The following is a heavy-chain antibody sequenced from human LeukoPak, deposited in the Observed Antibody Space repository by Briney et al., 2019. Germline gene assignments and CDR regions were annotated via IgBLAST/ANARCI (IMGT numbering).Heavy chain of an antibody. J-gene: IGHJ4*02. CDR2: IYHSGST. CDR3: ASGVPAAILV. V-gene: IGHV4-38-2*02. D-gene: IGHD2-2*02. CDR1: GYSIGSGYY. Sequence: PSETLSLTCTVSGYSIGSGYYWGWIRQPPGKGLEWIGSIYHSGSTYYNPSLKSRVTISVDTSKNQFSLKLSSVTAADTAVYYCASGVPAAILVWGQGTLVTVSS.